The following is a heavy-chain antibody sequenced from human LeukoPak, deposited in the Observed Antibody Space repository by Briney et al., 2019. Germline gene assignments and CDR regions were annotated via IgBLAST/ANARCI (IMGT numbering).Heavy chain of an antibody. Sequence: SETLSLTCAVSGGSISSGGYSWSWIRQPPGKGLEWIGYIYYSGSTYYNPSLKSRVTISVDTSKNQFSLKLSSVTAADTAVYYCAREWGVVRGVISQFDYWGQGTLVTVSS. CDR3: AREWGVVRGVISQFDY. D-gene: IGHD3-10*01. V-gene: IGHV4-30-4*07. CDR1: GGSISSGGYS. CDR2: IYYSGST. J-gene: IGHJ4*02.